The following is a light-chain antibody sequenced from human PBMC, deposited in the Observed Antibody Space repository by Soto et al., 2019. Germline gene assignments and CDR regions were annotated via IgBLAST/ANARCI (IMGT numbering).Light chain of an antibody. CDR2: DAS. J-gene: IGKJ1*01. V-gene: IGKV1-5*01. CDR1: QSISSW. Sequence: DIQMTQSPSTLSASVGDRVTITCRASQSISSWLAWYQQKPGKAPKLLIYDASSLESGVPSRFSGSGSGTEFTLTISSLQPDDFANYYCQQYNKAWTFGQGTKVEIK. CDR3: QQYNKAWT.